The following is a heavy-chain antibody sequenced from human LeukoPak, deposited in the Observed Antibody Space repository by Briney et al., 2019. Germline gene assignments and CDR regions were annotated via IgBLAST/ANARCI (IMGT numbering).Heavy chain of an antibody. CDR2: ISGGGSSA. J-gene: IGHJ3*02. CDR3: ARDCFGNCGSAFDI. D-gene: IGHD2-21*01. Sequence: QTGGSLRLSCAASGFTFSSYAMSWVRQAPGKGLEWVSGISGGGSSAYYADSVKGRFTISRDHSKSTLYLQMNSLRAEDTAVYYCARDCFGNCGSAFDIWGQGTMVTVSS. V-gene: IGHV3-23*01. CDR1: GFTFSSYA.